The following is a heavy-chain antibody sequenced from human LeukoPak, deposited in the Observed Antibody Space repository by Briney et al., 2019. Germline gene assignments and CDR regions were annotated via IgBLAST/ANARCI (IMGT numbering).Heavy chain of an antibody. V-gene: IGHV1-69*13. D-gene: IGHD3-9*01. Sequence: SVKVSCKASGGTFSSYAISWVGQAPGQGLEWMGGIIPIFGTANYAQKFQGRVTITADESTSTAYMELSSLRSEDTAVYYCARYDILTGYYGWFDPWGQGTLVTVSS. CDR3: ARYDILTGYYGWFDP. CDR1: GGTFSSYA. J-gene: IGHJ5*02. CDR2: IIPIFGTA.